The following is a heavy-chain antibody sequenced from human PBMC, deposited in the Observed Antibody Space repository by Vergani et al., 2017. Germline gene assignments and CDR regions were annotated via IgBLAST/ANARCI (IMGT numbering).Heavy chain of an antibody. CDR2: IYPADSDT. V-gene: IGHV5-51*01. CDR3: ARHTTYTDS. D-gene: IGHD1-1*01. J-gene: IGHJ4*02. CDR1: EYSFGNYW. Sequence: EVELVQSGPEMRKPGESLKISCKRSEYSFGNYWIGWVRQMPGKGLEWMGIIYPADSDTRYSPSFQGQVTISADKSISTAFLQWDSLKASGTALYYCARHTTYTDSWGQGTLVTVSS.